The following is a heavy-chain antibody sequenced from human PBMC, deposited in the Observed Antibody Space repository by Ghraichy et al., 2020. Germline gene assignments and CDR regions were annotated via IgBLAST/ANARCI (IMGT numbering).Heavy chain of an antibody. D-gene: IGHD2-2*01. CDR1: RFTFSNYW. J-gene: IGHJ4*02. V-gene: IGHV3-7*01. CDR3: ARSTPVPAALGSFDY. Sequence: LSLTCAASRFTFSNYWMNWVRQAPGKGLEWVANIKTDGSEKYYVDSVKGRFTISRDNAKNSLYLQMNSLRVEDTAVYYCARSTPVPAALGSFDYWGQGALVTVSS. CDR2: IKTDGSEK.